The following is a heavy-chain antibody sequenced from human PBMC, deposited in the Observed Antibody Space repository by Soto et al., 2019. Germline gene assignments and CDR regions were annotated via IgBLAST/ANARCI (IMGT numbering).Heavy chain of an antibody. CDR3: ARDSYYYVSSTGGGY. CDR2: IIPILGIT. D-gene: IGHD3-10*01. J-gene: IGHJ4*02. Sequence: QVQLVQSGAEVRKPGSSVKVSCKASGDTFDSYTLSWVRQAPGQGLEWMGRIIPILGITNYALRFQGRVTLTADMSTSTAYTELSGLRSGDTPIYFCARDSYYYVSSTGGGYWGQGTLVTFSS. V-gene: IGHV1-69*08. CDR1: GDTFDSYT.